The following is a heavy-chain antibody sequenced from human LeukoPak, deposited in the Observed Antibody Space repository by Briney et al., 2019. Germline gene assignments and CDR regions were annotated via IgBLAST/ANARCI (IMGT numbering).Heavy chain of an antibody. V-gene: IGHV3-30*03. D-gene: IGHD6-13*01. CDR3: ARSFSSTWDAFDI. CDR1: GFTFSSYG. Sequence: GGSLRLSCAASGFTFSSYGMHWVRQAPGKGLEWVAVISYDGSNKYYADSVKGRFTVSRDNSKNTLFLQMNSLRAEDTALYYCARSFSSTWDAFDIWGQGTMVTVSS. CDR2: ISYDGSNK. J-gene: IGHJ3*02.